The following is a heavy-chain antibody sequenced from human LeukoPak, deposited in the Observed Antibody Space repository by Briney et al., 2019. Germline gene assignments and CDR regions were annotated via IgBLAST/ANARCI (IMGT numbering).Heavy chain of an antibody. Sequence: ASVKVSCKASGYTFTDYYIHWVRQAPGQGLEWMGWINSNSGDTTYEQTFQGRVTMTRDTSISTFYMDLIGLRSDDTAVYYCASGRGGGYGLDVWDQGTTVTVSS. J-gene: IGHJ6*02. V-gene: IGHV1-2*02. D-gene: IGHD3-10*01. CDR3: ASGRGGGYGLDV. CDR1: GYTFTDYY. CDR2: INSNSGDT.